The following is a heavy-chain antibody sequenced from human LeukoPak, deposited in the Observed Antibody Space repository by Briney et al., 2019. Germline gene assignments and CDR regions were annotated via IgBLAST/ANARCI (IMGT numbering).Heavy chain of an antibody. V-gene: IGHV1-46*01. Sequence: ASVKVSCKASGYTFTSYYMHWVRQAPGQGLEWMGIINPSGGSTSYAQKFQGRVTMTRDTSASTVYMELSSLRSEDTAVYYCARSEGAIWPLDYWGQGTLVTVSS. D-gene: IGHD1-14*01. CDR3: ARSEGAIWPLDY. CDR1: GYTFTSYY. J-gene: IGHJ4*02. CDR2: INPSGGST.